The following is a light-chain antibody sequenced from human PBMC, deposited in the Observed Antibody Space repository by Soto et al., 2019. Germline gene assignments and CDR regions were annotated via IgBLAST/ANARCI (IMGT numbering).Light chain of an antibody. V-gene: IGKV3-20*01. J-gene: IGKJ2*01. CDR1: QSVSTSY. CDR3: QQYGSSPMYT. Sequence: EIVLTQSPGTLSLSPGERATLSCRASQSVSTSYLGWYQQKPGEAPSLLIYGASSRATGIPDRFSGSGSGTDFTLTISRLEPEDFAVYYCQQYGSSPMYTFGQGTKLEIK. CDR2: GAS.